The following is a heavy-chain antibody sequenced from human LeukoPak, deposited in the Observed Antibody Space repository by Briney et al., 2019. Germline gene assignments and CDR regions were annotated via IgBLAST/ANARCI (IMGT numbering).Heavy chain of an antibody. CDR2: ISGSGGST. V-gene: IGHV3-23*01. CDR1: GFTFSSYA. J-gene: IGHJ4*02. D-gene: IGHD5-24*01. CDR3: AKARPALDGYNRPDY. Sequence: GGSLRLSCAASGFTFSSYAMSWVRQAPGKGLGGGSAISGSGGSTNYADSVKGRFTISRDNSKNTLYLQMNSLRAEDTAVYYCAKARPALDGYNRPDYWGQGTLVTVSS.